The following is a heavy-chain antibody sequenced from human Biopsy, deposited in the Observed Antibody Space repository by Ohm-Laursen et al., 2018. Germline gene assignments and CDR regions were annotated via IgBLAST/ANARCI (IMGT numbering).Heavy chain of an antibody. CDR3: ARDRWPHVTLLGLVVFDF. Sequence: EASVKVSCKASGYTFTNYGISWVRQAPGQGLEWMGWISPYIGDTDYAQKLQGRVTMTTDTSTSTAYMDLRSLRSDDTAVYYCARDRWPHVTLLGLVVFDFWGQGTLVIVSS. V-gene: IGHV1-18*01. CDR2: ISPYIGDT. J-gene: IGHJ4*02. CDR1: GYTFTNYG. D-gene: IGHD3-3*01.